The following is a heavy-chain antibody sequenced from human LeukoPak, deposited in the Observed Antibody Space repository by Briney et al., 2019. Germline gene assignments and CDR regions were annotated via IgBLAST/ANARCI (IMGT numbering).Heavy chain of an antibody. CDR3: AVPYYYDSSGYKSTRDIYYFHY. J-gene: IGHJ4*02. Sequence: GASVTVSCTASGGTFSSYTISWVRQAPGQGLEWMGRIIPILGIANYAQKFQGRVTITADKSTSTAYMELSSLRSEDTAVYYCAVPYYYDSSGYKSTRDIYYFHYWGQGTLVTVSS. CDR2: IIPILGIA. V-gene: IGHV1-69*02. CDR1: GGTFSSYT. D-gene: IGHD3-22*01.